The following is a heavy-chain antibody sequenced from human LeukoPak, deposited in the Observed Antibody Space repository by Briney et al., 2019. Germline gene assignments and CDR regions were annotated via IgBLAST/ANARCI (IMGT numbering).Heavy chain of an antibody. Sequence: SETLSLTCAVYGGSFSGYYWSWIRQPPGKGLEWIGEINHSGSTNYNPSLKSRVTIPVDTSKNQFSLKLSSVTAADTAVYYCARKEVWGSYRDAFDIWGQGTMVTVS. CDR2: INHSGST. CDR3: ARKEVWGSYRDAFDI. V-gene: IGHV4-34*01. CDR1: GGSFSGYY. J-gene: IGHJ3*02. D-gene: IGHD3-16*02.